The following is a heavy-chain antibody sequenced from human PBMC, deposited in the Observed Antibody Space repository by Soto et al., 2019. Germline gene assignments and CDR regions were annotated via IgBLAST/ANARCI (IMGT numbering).Heavy chain of an antibody. J-gene: IGHJ6*02. CDR2: IYPGDSDT. D-gene: IGHD5-18*01. CDR1: GGGNLRDYR. Sequence: KVSCKASGGGNLRDYRTTWVRLAPGQGREWMGIIYPGDSDTRYSPSFQGQVTISADKSISTAYLQWSSLKASDTAMYYCARRGYSYSSYYYYYGMDVWGQGTTATVSS. CDR3: ARRGYSYSSYYYYYGMDV. V-gene: IGHV5-51*01.